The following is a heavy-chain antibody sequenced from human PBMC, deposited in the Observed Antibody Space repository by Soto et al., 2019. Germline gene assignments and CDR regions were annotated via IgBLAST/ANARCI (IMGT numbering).Heavy chain of an antibody. CDR3: ARDLARSIAARPLTY. D-gene: IGHD6-6*01. J-gene: IGHJ4*02. CDR1: GYPFTSYA. CDR2: INAGNGNT. Sequence: WGSVKVYFKASGYPFTSYAMHLVRQAPGQRLEWMGWINAGNGNTKYSQKFQGRVTITRDTSASTAYMELSSLRSEDTAVYYCARDLARSIAARPLTYWGQGTMVTVSS. V-gene: IGHV1-3*01.